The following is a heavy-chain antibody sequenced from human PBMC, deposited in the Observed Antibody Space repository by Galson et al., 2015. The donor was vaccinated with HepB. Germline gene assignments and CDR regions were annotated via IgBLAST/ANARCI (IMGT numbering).Heavy chain of an antibody. CDR1: GFTFSSYA. D-gene: IGHD6-19*01. V-gene: IGHV3-30-3*01. CDR3: ARDKSSGWYQAFDY. Sequence: SLRPSCAASGFTFSSYAMHWVRQAPGKGLEWVAVISYDGSNKYYADSVKGRFTISRDNSKNTLYLQMNSLRAEDTAVYYCARDKSSGWYQAFDYWGQGTLVTVSS. CDR2: ISYDGSNK. J-gene: IGHJ4*02.